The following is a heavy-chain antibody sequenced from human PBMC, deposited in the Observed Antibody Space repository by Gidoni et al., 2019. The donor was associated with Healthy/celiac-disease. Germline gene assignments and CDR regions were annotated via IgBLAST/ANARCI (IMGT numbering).Heavy chain of an antibody. J-gene: IGHJ4*02. V-gene: IGHV3-9*01. Sequence: EVQLVESGGGLVQPGRSLRLSCAASGFTFDDYAMHWVRQAPGKGLEWVSGISWNSGSIGYADSVKGRFTISRDNAKNSLYLQMNSLRAEDTALYYCAKAPRRYSSSWYYFDYWGQGTLVTVSS. CDR3: AKAPRRYSSSWYYFDY. CDR1: GFTFDDYA. D-gene: IGHD6-13*01. CDR2: ISWNSGSI.